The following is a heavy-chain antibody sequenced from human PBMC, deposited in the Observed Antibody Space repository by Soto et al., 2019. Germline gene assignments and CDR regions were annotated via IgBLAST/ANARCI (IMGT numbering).Heavy chain of an antibody. V-gene: IGHV4-39*01. Sequence: SETLSLTCSVSGGSISSFTYYWGWIRQPPGKGLEWIGTVYYNENTYYNPSLKSRVTITVDTAKNQFSLNLRSVTAADTAMYFCTRRERNYGSSDWFDPWAPGTLVTVSS. J-gene: IGHJ5*02. CDR1: GGSISSFTYY. CDR2: VYYNENT. D-gene: IGHD3-10*01. CDR3: TRRERNYGSSDWFDP.